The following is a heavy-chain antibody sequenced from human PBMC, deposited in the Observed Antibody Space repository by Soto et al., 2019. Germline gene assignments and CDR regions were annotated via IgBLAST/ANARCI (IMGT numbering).Heavy chain of an antibody. V-gene: IGHV4-61*01. CDR3: ARDLWGYCGTDCYPLDV. D-gene: IGHD2-21*02. CDR1: NGSVSSGNYL. J-gene: IGHJ6*02. CDR2: MYNTGST. Sequence: PSETLSLTCTVSNGSVSSGNYLWSWIRQPPGKGLEWIGYMYNTGSTVYNPSFKSRVTISVDTSKNQFSLKLNSVTAADTAVYYCARDLWGYCGTDCYPLDVWGQGTTVTVSS.